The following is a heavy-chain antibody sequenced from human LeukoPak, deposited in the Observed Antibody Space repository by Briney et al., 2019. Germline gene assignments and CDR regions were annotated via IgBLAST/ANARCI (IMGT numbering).Heavy chain of an antibody. J-gene: IGHJ5*02. CDR3: ARGQAAAKAWFDP. Sequence: PSETLSLTCAVYGGSFSGYYWSWIRQPPGKGLEWIGEINHSGSTNYNPSLKSRVTISVDTSKNQFSLKLSSVTAADTAVYYCARGQAAAKAWFDPWGQGTLVTVSS. D-gene: IGHD6-13*01. CDR2: INHSGST. CDR1: GGSFSGYY. V-gene: IGHV4-34*01.